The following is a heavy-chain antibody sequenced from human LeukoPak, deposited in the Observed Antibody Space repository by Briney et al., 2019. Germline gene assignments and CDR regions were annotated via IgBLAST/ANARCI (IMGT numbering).Heavy chain of an antibody. CDR2: IWYDGSNK. D-gene: IGHD5-12*01. CDR1: GFTFSSYG. J-gene: IGHJ6*02. CDR3: ARDRARRHIVATIYYYYYYGMDV. Sequence: GGSLRLSCAASGFTFSSYGMHWVRQAPGKGLEWVAVIWYDGSNKYPADSVKGRFTISRDNSKNTLYLQMNSLRAEDTAAYYCARDRARRHIVATIYYYYYYGMDVWGQGTTVTVSS. V-gene: IGHV3-33*01.